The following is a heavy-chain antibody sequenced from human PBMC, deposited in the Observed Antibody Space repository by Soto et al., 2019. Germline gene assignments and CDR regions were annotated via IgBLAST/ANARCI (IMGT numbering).Heavy chain of an antibody. D-gene: IGHD6-19*01. CDR2: ISYDGINK. J-gene: IGHJ4*02. Sequence: GGSLRLSCAASGFTFGSYAMHWVRQAPGKGLECVALISYDGINKYYADSVKGRFTISRDDSKSTLYLQSNSLRAEDTAVYYCAKDGVSGWSDYYFDHWGQGTLVTVSS. V-gene: IGHV3-30*18. CDR3: AKDGVSGWSDYYFDH. CDR1: GFTFGSYA.